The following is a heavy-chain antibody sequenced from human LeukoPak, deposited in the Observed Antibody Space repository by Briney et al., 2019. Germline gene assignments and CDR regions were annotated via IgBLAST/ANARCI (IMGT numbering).Heavy chain of an antibody. CDR1: GGTFSSYA. CDR3: ARDAKEMATVPDYGMDV. CDR2: IIPIFGTA. Sequence: SVKVSCTASGGTFSSYAISWVRQAPGQGLEWMGGIIPIFGTANYAQKFQGRVTITADESTSTAYMELSSLRSEDTAVYYCARDAKEMATVPDYGMDVWGQGTTVTVSS. D-gene: IGHD5-24*01. V-gene: IGHV1-69*13. J-gene: IGHJ6*02.